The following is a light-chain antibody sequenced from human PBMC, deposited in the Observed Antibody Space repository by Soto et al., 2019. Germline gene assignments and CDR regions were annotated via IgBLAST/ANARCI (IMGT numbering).Light chain of an antibody. V-gene: IGLV2-14*01. Sequence: QSVLTQPASVSGPPGRSIPFSCTGTTRAVGGYNNVSWYQQHPGKAPNFMIYDVSNRPSGVSNRFSGSKSGNTASLTISGLQAEDEADYYCCSYTTSNTRQIVFGTGTKLTVL. CDR1: TRAVGGYNN. CDR3: CSYTTSNTRQIV. J-gene: IGLJ1*01. CDR2: DVS.